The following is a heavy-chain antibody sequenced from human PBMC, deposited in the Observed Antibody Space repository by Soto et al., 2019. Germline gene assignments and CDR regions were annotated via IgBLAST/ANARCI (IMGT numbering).Heavy chain of an antibody. D-gene: IGHD3-10*01. CDR1: GGSISSGDYY. CDR2: IYYSGNT. J-gene: IGHJ6*02. V-gene: IGHV4-30-4*01. Sequence: SETLSLTCTVSGGSISSGDYYWSWVRQPPGKGLEWIAYIYYSGNTYYNPSLKSRVTMSRDTSKNQFSLKLASVTAADTAVYYCARQGFGATHGLVDVWGQGTTVTVSS. CDR3: ARQGFGATHGLVDV.